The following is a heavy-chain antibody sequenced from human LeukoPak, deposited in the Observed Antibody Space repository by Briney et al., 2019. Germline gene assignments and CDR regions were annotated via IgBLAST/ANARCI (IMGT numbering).Heavy chain of an antibody. CDR1: GGTFSSYA. D-gene: IGHD2-15*01. CDR3: ARDARRGAAGVYYFDY. CDR2: IIPIFGTA. Sequence: AASVNVSCKASGGTFSSYAISWVRQAPGQGREWMGGIIPIFGTANYAQKFQGRVTITADKSTSTAYMELSSLRSEDTAVYYCARDARRGAAGVYYFDYWGQGTLVTVSS. J-gene: IGHJ4*02. V-gene: IGHV1-69*06.